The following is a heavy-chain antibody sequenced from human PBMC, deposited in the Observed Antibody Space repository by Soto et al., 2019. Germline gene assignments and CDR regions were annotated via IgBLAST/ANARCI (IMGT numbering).Heavy chain of an antibody. Sequence: QVQLVQSGADAKKSGSSVKVSCKASGGTFNTDGFDWVRQAPGQGLEWMGGIIPMFGTPNYAQKFQARVTIVADEFTRTVYMELSSLQSEDTAVYYCVRFYGSGSYSLVDNWGQGTLVTVSS. CDR3: VRFYGSGSYSLVDN. D-gene: IGHD3-10*01. CDR2: IIPMFGTP. CDR1: GGTFNTDG. J-gene: IGHJ4*02. V-gene: IGHV1-69*01.